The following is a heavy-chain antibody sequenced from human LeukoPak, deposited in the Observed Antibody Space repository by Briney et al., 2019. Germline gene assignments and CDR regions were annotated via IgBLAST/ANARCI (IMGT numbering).Heavy chain of an antibody. D-gene: IGHD1-26*01. CDR3: GRAEELYVGSPPLYSYYLDV. CDR1: GGSMSSYY. J-gene: IGHJ6*03. V-gene: IGHV4-59*01. CDR2: IYYTGST. Sequence: SETLSLTCSVSGGSMSSYYWNWIRHTPGKGLEWIGYIYYTGSTNYSPSFKSRVTISLDTSKKQIFLNMNSVTAADTAVYYCGRAEELYVGSPPLYSYYLDVWGKGTTVTVSS.